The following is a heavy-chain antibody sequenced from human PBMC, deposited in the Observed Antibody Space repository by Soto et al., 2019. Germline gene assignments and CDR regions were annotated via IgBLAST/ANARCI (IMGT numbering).Heavy chain of an antibody. V-gene: IGHV5-51*01. CDR1: GYSFTSYW. Sequence: GESLKISCKGSGYSFTSYWIGWVRQMPGKGLEWMGIIYPGDSDTRYSPSFQGQVTISADKSISTAYLQWSSLKASDTAMYYCARVVVEYSSSSGGYYYYYYYGMDVWGQGTTVTVSS. D-gene: IGHD6-6*01. CDR2: IYPGDSDT. CDR3: ARVVVEYSSSSGGYYYYYYYGMDV. J-gene: IGHJ6*02.